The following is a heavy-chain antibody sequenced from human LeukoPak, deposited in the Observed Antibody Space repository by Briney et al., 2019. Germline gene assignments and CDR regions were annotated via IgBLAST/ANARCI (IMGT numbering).Heavy chain of an antibody. J-gene: IGHJ6*03. D-gene: IGHD6-19*01. Sequence: GGSLRLSCAASGFTFSSYLMSWVRQAPGKGLEWVANIKQDGSEKYYVDSVKGRFTISRDNAKNSLYLQMNSLRAEDTAVYYCARVGLDHYYYYYMDVWGKGTTVTVSS. CDR2: IKQDGSEK. CDR3: ARVGLDHYYYYYMDV. CDR1: GFTFSSYL. V-gene: IGHV3-7*01.